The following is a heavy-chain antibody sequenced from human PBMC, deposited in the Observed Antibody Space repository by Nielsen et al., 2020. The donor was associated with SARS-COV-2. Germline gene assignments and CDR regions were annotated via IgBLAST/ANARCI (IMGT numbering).Heavy chain of an antibody. D-gene: IGHD3-3*01. Sequence: GESLKISCAASGFTFSSYAMSWVRQAPGKGLEWVSGISGSGRNTYYADSLKGRFTISRDNAENTVVLQIHSLRVEDTAVYYCAGGADFWSGTQKYYMDVWGKGTTVTVSS. J-gene: IGHJ6*03. V-gene: IGHV3-23*01. CDR2: ISGSGRNT. CDR3: AGGADFWSGTQKYYMDV. CDR1: GFTFSSYA.